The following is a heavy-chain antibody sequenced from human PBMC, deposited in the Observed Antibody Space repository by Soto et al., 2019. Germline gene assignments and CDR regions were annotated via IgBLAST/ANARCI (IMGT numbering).Heavy chain of an antibody. V-gene: IGHV4-34*01. CDR3: ARGRFWSGYTDYYYYYYMDV. D-gene: IGHD3-3*01. Sequence: PSETLALTCAVYGGSFSGYYWSWIRQPPGKGLEWIGEINHSGSTNYNPSLKSRVTISVDTSKNQFSLKLSSVTAADTAVYYCARGRFWSGYTDYYYYYYMDVWGKGTTVTVS. CDR2: INHSGST. J-gene: IGHJ6*03. CDR1: GGSFSGYY.